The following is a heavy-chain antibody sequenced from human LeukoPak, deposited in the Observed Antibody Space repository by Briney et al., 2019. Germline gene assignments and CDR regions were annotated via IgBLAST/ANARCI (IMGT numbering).Heavy chain of an antibody. CDR2: ISAYNGNT. J-gene: IGHJ4*02. CDR1: GYTFTSYG. V-gene: IGHV1-18*01. D-gene: IGHD3-10*01. Sequence: ASVKVSCKASGYTFTSYGISWGRQAPGQGLEWMGWISAYNGNTNYAQKLQGRVTMTTDTSTSTAYMELRSLRSDDTAVYYCARDRYYYGSGSYYNVLPFDYWGQGTLVTVSS. CDR3: ARDRYYYGSGSYYNVLPFDY.